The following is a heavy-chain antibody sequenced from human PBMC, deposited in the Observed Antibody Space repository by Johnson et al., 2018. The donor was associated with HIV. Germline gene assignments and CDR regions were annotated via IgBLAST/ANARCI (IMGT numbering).Heavy chain of an antibody. CDR1: GCTFSSYA. CDR2: IKSKTDGGTT. V-gene: IGHV3-15*01. D-gene: IGHD3-22*01. Sequence: VQLVESGGGVVQPGRSLRLSCAASGCTFSSYAMHWVRQGPGKGLEWVGRIKSKTDGGTTDYAAPVKGRFTISRDDSKNTLYLQMNSLRAQDTAVYYCARGSRYTYDHDDAHLLHAFDICRQVPMVTVSP. CDR3: ARGSRYTYDHDDAHLLHAFDI. J-gene: IGHJ3*02.